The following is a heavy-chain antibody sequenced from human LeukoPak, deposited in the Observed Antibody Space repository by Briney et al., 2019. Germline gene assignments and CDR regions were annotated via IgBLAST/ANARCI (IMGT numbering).Heavy chain of an antibody. CDR1: GFSLSTSGVG. CDR2: IYWDDDK. J-gene: IGHJ4*02. Sequence: SGPTLVNPTQTLTLTCTFSGFSLSTSGVGVGWIRQPPGRALEWLALIYWDDDKRYSPSLKSRLTITKDTSKNQVVLTMTNMDPVDTATYYCALAGIAAAGNPPYFDYWGQGTLVTVSS. V-gene: IGHV2-5*02. D-gene: IGHD6-13*01. CDR3: ALAGIAAAGNPPYFDY.